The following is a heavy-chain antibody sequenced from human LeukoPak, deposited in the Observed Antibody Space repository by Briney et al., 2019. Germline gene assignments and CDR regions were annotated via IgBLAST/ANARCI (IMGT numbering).Heavy chain of an antibody. CDR2: IYYSGST. V-gene: IGHV4-39*01. CDR1: GGSISSSSYY. J-gene: IGHJ5*02. D-gene: IGHD3-16*02. Sequence: SETLSLTCTVSGGSISSSSYYWGWIRQPPGKGLEWIGSIYYSGSTYYNPSLKSRVTISVDTSKNQFSLKLSSVTAADTAVYYCARAYDYVGGCYRYPVGPWGQGTLVTVSS. CDR3: ARAYDYVGGCYRYPVGP.